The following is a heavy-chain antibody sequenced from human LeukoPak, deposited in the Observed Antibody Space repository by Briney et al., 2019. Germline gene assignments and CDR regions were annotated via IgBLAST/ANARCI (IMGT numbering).Heavy chain of an antibody. J-gene: IGHJ6*03. CDR3: ARDGRGLHNWNQKRRTYYMDV. CDR1: GGSFSGYY. Sequence: TSETLSLTCAVYGGSFSGYYWSWIRQPPGKGLEWIGEINHSGSTNYNPSLKSRVTISVDTSKNQFSLKLSSATAADTAVYYCARDGRGLHNWNQKRRTYYMDVWGKGTTVTVSS. D-gene: IGHD1-20*01. V-gene: IGHV4-34*01. CDR2: INHSGST.